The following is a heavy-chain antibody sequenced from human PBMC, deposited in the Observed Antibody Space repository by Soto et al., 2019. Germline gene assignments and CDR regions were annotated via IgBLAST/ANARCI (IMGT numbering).Heavy chain of an antibody. J-gene: IGHJ3*02. CDR3: ASDYDYIWGSYRYACDI. D-gene: IGHD3-16*02. CDR1: GFTFSDYY. V-gene: IGHV3-11*01. Sequence: QVQLVESGGGLVKPGGSLRLSCAASGFTFSDYYMSWIRQAPGKGLEWVSYISSSGSTIYYADSVKGRFTISRDNAKNSLYLKMNSVRAEDTAVYYCASDYDYIWGSYRYACDIWGQGTMVTVSS. CDR2: ISSSGSTI.